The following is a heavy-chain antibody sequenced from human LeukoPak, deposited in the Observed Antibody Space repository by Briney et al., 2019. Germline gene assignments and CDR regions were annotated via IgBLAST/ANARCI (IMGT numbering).Heavy chain of an antibody. CDR3: ARVTGAALFDY. CDR1: GGSLSSSGYS. Sequence: TSETLSLTCAVSGGSLSSSGYSWRWIRQPPGKGLEWIGYIYHSGRTYYNPSLKGRVTMSVDRSKNQFSLKLSSVTAADTAVYFCARVTGAALFDYWGQGTLVTVSS. CDR2: IYHSGRT. V-gene: IGHV4-30-2*01. J-gene: IGHJ4*02. D-gene: IGHD6-13*01.